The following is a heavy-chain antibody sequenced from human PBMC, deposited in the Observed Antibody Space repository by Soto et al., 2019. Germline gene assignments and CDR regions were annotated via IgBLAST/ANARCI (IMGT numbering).Heavy chain of an antibody. V-gene: IGHV3-21*01. CDR2: ISDGSGFI. Sequence: EVQLVESGGGLVKPGGSLRLSCTASQFTFSTSSMNWVRQAPGKGLEWVSSISDGSGFIYYADSVKGRFTISRDNAKNSLYLQMNSLRADDTAVYYCAGDLRSTRYFDYWGQGTLVTVSS. CDR1: QFTFSTSS. D-gene: IGHD1-26*01. CDR3: AGDLRSTRYFDY. J-gene: IGHJ4*02.